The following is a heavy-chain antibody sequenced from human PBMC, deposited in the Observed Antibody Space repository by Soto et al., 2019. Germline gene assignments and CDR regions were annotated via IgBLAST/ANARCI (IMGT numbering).Heavy chain of an antibody. CDR3: ASAPLRVRGVNSYYYYGMDV. CDR1: GYTFTSYG. CDR2: ISAYNGNT. Sequence: QVQLVQSGAEVKKPGASVKVSCKASGYTFTSYGISWVRQAPGQGLEWMGWISAYNGNTNYAQKLQGRVTMTTDTSTSTAYMELRSLRSDDTVVYYCASAPLRVRGVNSYYYYGMDVWGQGTTVTVSS. J-gene: IGHJ6*02. D-gene: IGHD3-10*01. V-gene: IGHV1-18*01.